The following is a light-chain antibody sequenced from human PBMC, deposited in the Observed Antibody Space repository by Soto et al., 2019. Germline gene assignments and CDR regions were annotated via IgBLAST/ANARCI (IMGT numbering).Light chain of an antibody. CDR3: HQYHNYPRT. Sequence: DIQMTQSPSTLSASIGDRVTITCRASESIRTWLAWYQHKPGKAPKFLIYDASSLESGVPSRLSGSGSGTEFTLTISNLQPDDFATYFCHQYHNYPRTFGQGTKVEIK. CDR2: DAS. J-gene: IGKJ1*01. CDR1: ESIRTW. V-gene: IGKV1-5*01.